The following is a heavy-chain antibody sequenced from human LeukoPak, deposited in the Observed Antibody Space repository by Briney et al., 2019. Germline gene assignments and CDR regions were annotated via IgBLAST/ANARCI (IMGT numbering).Heavy chain of an antibody. D-gene: IGHD1-7*01. V-gene: IGHV4-39*01. J-gene: IGHJ4*02. CDR1: GGSISSSSYY. CDR2: IYYSGST. CDR3: ARTKEYNWNYRYYFDF. Sequence: PSETLSLTCTVSGGSISSSSYYWGRIRQPPGKGLEWIGSIYYSGSTYYNPSLKSRVTVSVDTSKNQFSLKLSSVTAADTAVYYCARTKEYNWNYRYYFDFWGQGTLVTVSS.